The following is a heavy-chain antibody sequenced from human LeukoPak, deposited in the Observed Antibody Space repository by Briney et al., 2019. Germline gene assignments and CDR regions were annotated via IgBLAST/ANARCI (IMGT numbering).Heavy chain of an antibody. J-gene: IGHJ4*02. V-gene: IGHV1-18*01. D-gene: IGHD4-17*01. Sequence: GASVKVSCKASGGTFSSYAISWVRQAPGQGLEWMGWISAYNGNTNYAQKLQGRVTMTTDTSTSTAYMELRSLRSDDTAVYYCARYYGDYEASDYWGQGTLVTVSS. CDR1: GGTFSSYA. CDR2: ISAYNGNT. CDR3: ARYYGDYEASDY.